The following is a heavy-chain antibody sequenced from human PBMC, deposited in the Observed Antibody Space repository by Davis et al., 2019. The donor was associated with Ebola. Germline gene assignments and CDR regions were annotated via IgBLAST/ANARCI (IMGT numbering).Heavy chain of an antibody. D-gene: IGHD1-26*01. CDR3: AREETYSGTYYIDY. CDR1: GGSFSGYY. V-gene: IGHV4-34*01. J-gene: IGHJ4*02. CDR2: INHGGST. Sequence: GSLRLSCAVYGGSFSGYYWSWIRQPPGKGLEWIGEINHGGSTNYNPSLKSRVTISVDMSKNQFSLKLSSVTAADTAVYYCAREETYSGTYYIDYWGQGTLVTVSS.